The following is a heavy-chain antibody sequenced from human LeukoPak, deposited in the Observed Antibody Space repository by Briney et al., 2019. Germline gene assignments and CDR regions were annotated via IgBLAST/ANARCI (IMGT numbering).Heavy chain of an antibody. Sequence: SETLSLTCAVYGGSFSGYYWSWIRQPPGKGLEWIGEINHSGRTNYNPSLKSRVTILVDTPKNQLSLKLNSVTAADTAVYYCARVSGYCSNGVCRFEYWGQGTLVTVSS. V-gene: IGHV4-34*01. CDR3: ARVSGYCSNGVCRFEY. CDR2: INHSGRT. CDR1: GGSFSGYY. J-gene: IGHJ4*02. D-gene: IGHD2-8*01.